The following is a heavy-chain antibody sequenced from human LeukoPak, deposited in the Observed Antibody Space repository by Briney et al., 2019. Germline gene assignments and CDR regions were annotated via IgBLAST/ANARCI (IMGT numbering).Heavy chain of an antibody. CDR2: IEQDASER. V-gene: IGHV3-7*01. D-gene: IGHD3-16*01. CDR3: VRDGGTDWYDP. Sequence: GGSLRLSCAASGFTISDYWMTWVRQAPGKGLERVANIEQDASERTYVDSVKGRFTISRDNAKNSIFLQMNSLRVEDMATYYCVRDGGTDWYDPWGQGTLVSVSS. J-gene: IGHJ5*02. CDR1: GFTISDYW.